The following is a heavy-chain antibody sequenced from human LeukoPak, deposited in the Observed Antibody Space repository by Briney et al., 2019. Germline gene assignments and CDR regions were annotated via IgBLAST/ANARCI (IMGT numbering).Heavy chain of an antibody. J-gene: IGHJ4*02. D-gene: IGHD1-20*01. CDR2: ISGSGGST. CDR1: GGSISSYY. CDR3: AKDRHNWNDAVDY. Sequence: ETLSLTCTVSGGSISSYYWSWVRQAPGKGLEWVSAISGSGGSTYYADSVKGRFTISRDNSKNTLYLQMNSLRAEDTAVYYCAKDRHNWNDAVDYWGQGTLVTVSS. V-gene: IGHV3-23*01.